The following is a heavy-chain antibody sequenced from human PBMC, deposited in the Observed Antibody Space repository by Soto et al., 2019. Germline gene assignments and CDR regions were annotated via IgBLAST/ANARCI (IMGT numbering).Heavy chain of an antibody. CDR2: ISYDGSNK. Sequence: ESGGGVVQPGRSLRLSCAASGFTFSSYGMHWVRQAPGKGLEWVAVISYDGSNKYYADSVKGRFTISRDNSKNTLYLQMNSLRAEDTAVYYCAKIPNYWGQGTLVTVSS. J-gene: IGHJ4*02. V-gene: IGHV3-30*18. CDR1: GFTFSSYG. CDR3: AKIPNY.